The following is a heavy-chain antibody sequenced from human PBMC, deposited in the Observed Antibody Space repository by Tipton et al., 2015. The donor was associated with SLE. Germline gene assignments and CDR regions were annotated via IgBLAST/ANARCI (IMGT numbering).Heavy chain of an antibody. CDR2: IYYSGST. V-gene: IGHV4-59*11. Sequence: TLSLTCTVSGGSISSHYWSWIRQPPGKGLEWIGYIYYSGSTNYNPSLKSRVTISVDTSKNQFSLKLSSVTAADTAVYYCARVDGGPLVGAEYWGQGTLVTVSS. D-gene: IGHD1-26*01. J-gene: IGHJ4*02. CDR1: GGSISSHY. CDR3: ARVDGGPLVGAEY.